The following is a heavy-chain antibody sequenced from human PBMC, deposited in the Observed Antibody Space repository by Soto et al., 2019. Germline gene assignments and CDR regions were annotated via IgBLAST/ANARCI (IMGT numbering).Heavy chain of an antibody. Sequence: ASVKVSCKASGYTFTSYAMHWVRQAPGQRLEWMGWINAGNGNTKYSQKFQGRVTITRDTSASTAYMELSSLRSEDTAVYYCARVKDLLGSPGFQHWGQGTLVTVSS. CDR1: GYTFTSYA. D-gene: IGHD3-10*01. CDR2: INAGNGNT. V-gene: IGHV1-3*01. CDR3: ARVKDLLGSPGFQH. J-gene: IGHJ1*01.